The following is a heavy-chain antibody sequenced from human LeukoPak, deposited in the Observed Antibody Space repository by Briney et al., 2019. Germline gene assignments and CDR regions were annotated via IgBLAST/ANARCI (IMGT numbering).Heavy chain of an antibody. J-gene: IGHJ3*02. D-gene: IGHD6-19*01. Sequence: PSETLSLTCTVSGGSISSYYWSWIRQPPGKGLERIGYIYYSGSTNYNPSLKSRVTISVDTSKNQFSLKLSSVTAADTAVYYCARVPGIAVAGHDAFDIWGQGTMVTVSS. CDR1: GGSISSYY. CDR3: ARVPGIAVAGHDAFDI. V-gene: IGHV4-59*01. CDR2: IYYSGST.